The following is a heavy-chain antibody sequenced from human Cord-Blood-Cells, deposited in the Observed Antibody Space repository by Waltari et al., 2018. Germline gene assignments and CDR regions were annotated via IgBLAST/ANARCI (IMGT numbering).Heavy chain of an antibody. J-gene: IGHJ3*02. Sequence: EVQLVESGGGLVQPGGSLRLSCAASGFTFSSYGSSWVLQTPGKGLAWVANIKQDGSEKYYVDSVKGRITISRDNAKNSLYLQMNSLRAEDTAVYYCASSAPYYDFWSGQSAFDIWGQGTMVTVSS. CDR1: GFTFSSYG. V-gene: IGHV3-7*01. CDR2: IKQDGSEK. CDR3: ASSAPYYDFWSGQSAFDI. D-gene: IGHD3-3*01.